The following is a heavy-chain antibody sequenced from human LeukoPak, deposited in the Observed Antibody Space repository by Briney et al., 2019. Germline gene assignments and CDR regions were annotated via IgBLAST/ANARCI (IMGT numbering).Heavy chain of an antibody. CDR2: ISSSSSYI. Sequence: KAGGSLRLSCAASGFTFSSYSMNWVRQAPGKGLEWVSSISSSSSYIYYADSVKGRFTISRDNAKNSLYLQMNSLRAEDTAVYYCARVKYSSSWYETRDYWGQGTLVTVSS. J-gene: IGHJ4*02. V-gene: IGHV3-21*01. CDR1: GFTFSSYS. CDR3: ARVKYSSSWYETRDY. D-gene: IGHD6-13*01.